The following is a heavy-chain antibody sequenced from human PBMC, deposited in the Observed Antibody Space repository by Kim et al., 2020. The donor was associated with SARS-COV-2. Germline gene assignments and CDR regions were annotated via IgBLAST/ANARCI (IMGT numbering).Heavy chain of an antibody. Sequence: GGSLRLSCAVSGFTFSAYAMSWVRQAPGKGLEWVSAISGSGNSIYYTDSVKGRFSISRDNPKNTMYLQMNSLRAEDTAVYYCAKAIGFGRGSGWSTSDYWGQGTLVTVSS. CDR1: GFTFSAYA. J-gene: IGHJ4*02. D-gene: IGHD6-19*01. CDR2: ISGSGNSI. V-gene: IGHV3-23*01. CDR3: AKAIGFGRGSGWSTSDY.